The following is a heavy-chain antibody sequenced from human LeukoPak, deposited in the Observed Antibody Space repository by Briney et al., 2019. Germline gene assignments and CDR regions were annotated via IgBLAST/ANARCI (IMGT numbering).Heavy chain of an antibody. CDR2: IWYDGGNK. V-gene: IGHV3-33*01. CDR3: ARDPRYYDSSGEFDY. Sequence: TGGSLRLSCAASGFTFSSYGMHWVRQAPGKGLEWVAVIWYDGGNKYYADSVKGRFTISRDNSKNTLYLQMNSLRAEDTAVYYCARDPRYYDSSGEFDYWGQGTLVTVSS. CDR1: GFTFSSYG. D-gene: IGHD3-22*01. J-gene: IGHJ4*02.